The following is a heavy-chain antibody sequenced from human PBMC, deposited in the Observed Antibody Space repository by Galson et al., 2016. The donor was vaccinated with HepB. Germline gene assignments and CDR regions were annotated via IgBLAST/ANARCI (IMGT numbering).Heavy chain of an antibody. CDR3: AGVPSGKRLDY. D-gene: IGHD2-2*01. CDR1: GFIFSSYA. CDR2: FGDGGDI. J-gene: IGHJ4*02. V-gene: IGHV3-23*01. Sequence: SLRLSCAASGFIFSSYAMTWVRQAPGKGPEWVSTFGDGGDIYHADSVKGRFTISRDNSRNTLYLQMNSLRADDTAVYYCAGVPSGKRLDYWGQGTLVTVSS.